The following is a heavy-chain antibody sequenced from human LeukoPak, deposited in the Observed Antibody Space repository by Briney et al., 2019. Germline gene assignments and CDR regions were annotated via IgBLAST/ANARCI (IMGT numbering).Heavy chain of an antibody. J-gene: IGHJ3*02. CDR3: ARDLISYDILTGYYTRSAFDI. CDR1: GYTFTGYY. CDR2: INPNSGGT. D-gene: IGHD3-9*01. Sequence: ASVKVSCKASGYTFTGYYMHWVRQAPGQGLEWMGWINPNSGGTNYAQKFQGRGTMTRDTSISTAYMELSRLRSDDTAVYYCARDLISYDILTGYYTRSAFDIWGQGTMVTVSS. V-gene: IGHV1-2*02.